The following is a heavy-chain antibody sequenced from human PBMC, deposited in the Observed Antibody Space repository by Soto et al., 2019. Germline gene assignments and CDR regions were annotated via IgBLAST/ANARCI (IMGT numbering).Heavy chain of an antibody. V-gene: IGHV3-33*01. Sequence: GGSLRLSCAASGFTFSSYGMHCVRQAPGKGLAWVAVIWYDGSNKYYADSVKGRFTISRDNSKNTLYLQMNSLKTEDTAVYYCTSAPFEVTFGGVPYYYYIDVSGKGITVTVSS. CDR3: TSAPFEVTFGGVPYYYYIDV. J-gene: IGHJ6*03. CDR2: IWYDGSNK. D-gene: IGHD3-16*01. CDR1: GFTFSSYG.